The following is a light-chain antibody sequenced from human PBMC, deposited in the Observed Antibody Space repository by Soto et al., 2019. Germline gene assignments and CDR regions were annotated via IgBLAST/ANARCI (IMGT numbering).Light chain of an antibody. CDR3: QQTLSNPRT. V-gene: IGKV2D-30*01. Sequence: EVLMTQSPVSLPGTLGQPSAGSCSASQSLVYIDGNTYLTWYQQKPGQAPKLLIFLASTLESGVPSRFGGSGSGTDFTLTISDLQPEDVATYYCQQTLSNPRTFGGGTKVDI. CDR2: LAS. J-gene: IGKJ4*01. CDR1: QSLVYIDGNTY.